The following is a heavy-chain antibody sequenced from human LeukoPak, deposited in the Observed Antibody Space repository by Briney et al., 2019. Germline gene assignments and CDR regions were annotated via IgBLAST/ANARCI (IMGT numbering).Heavy chain of an antibody. D-gene: IGHD5-12*01. CDR2: MNPNSGNT. V-gene: IGHV1-8*03. J-gene: IGHJ5*02. CDR3: AREVATIEDWFDP. Sequence: ASVKVSCKASGYTFTSYDINWVRQATGQGLEWMGWMNPNSGNTGYAQKFQGRVTITRNTSISTAYMELRSLRSDDTAVYYCAREVATIEDWFDPWGQGTLVTVSS. CDR1: GYTFTSYD.